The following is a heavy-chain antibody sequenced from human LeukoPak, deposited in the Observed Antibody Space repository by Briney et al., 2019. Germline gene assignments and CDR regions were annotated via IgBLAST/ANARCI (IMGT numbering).Heavy chain of an antibody. Sequence: PGGSLRLSCAASGFTFSSYAMSWVRQAPGRGLEWVSAISGGGDSTYYADSVKGRFTISRDNSKSTLYLQMNSLRAEDTAVYYCAKAFGGNYYFDYWGQGTLVTVSS. V-gene: IGHV3-23*01. J-gene: IGHJ4*02. CDR1: GFTFSSYA. CDR3: AKAFGGNYYFDY. CDR2: ISGGGDST. D-gene: IGHD3-16*01.